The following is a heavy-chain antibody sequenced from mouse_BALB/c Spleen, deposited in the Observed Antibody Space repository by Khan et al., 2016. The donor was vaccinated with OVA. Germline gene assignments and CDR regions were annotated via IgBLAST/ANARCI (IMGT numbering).Heavy chain of an antibody. CDR1: GYTFINYW. Sequence: QVQLKPSGAELVKPGASVKMSCKASGYTFINYWILWVKQRPGQGLEWIGHINPSTGYTYYNQNFKDKATLTADKSSSTAYMQLSSLTSEDSAVYYCARRDLRWDFDYWGQGTTLTVSS. CDR2: INPSTGYT. CDR3: ARRDLRWDFDY. D-gene: IGHD1-1*01. V-gene: IGHV1-7*01. J-gene: IGHJ2*01.